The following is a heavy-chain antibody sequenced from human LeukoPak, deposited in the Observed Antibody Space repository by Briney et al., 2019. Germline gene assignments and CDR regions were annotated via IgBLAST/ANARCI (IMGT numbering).Heavy chain of an antibody. CDR1: XFTFSSYW. V-gene: IGHV3-7*01. CDR2: IKQDGSEK. Sequence: RLSXXXXXFTFSSYWMSWVRQAPGKGLEWVANIKQDGSEKYYVDSVKGRFTISRDNAKNSLYLQMNSLRAEDTAVYYCARKYYDFWSGYSSFDYWGQGTLVTVSS. D-gene: IGHD3-3*01. CDR3: ARKYYDFWSGYSSFDY. J-gene: IGHJ4*02.